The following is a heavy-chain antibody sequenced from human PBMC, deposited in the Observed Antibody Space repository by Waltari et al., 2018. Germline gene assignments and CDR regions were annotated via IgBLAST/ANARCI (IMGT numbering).Heavy chain of an antibody. CDR3: ARHWKRNGYRFDP. CDR2: MYYSGTT. Sequence: QLQLQESGPGLMKPSETLSLTCTVSGGSISRSSYYWGWIRQSPGKGLEWIASMYYSGTTYYTPTLESGVTRSGDTSKNQFSLRLSSVTAADTAVYYCARHWKRNGYRFDPWGQGTLVTVSS. J-gene: IGHJ5*02. D-gene: IGHD5-12*01. CDR1: GGSISRSSYY. V-gene: IGHV4-39*01.